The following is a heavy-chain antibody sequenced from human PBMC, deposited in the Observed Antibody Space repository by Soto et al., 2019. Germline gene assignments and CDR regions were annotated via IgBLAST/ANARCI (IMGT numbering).Heavy chain of an antibody. CDR2: FFIGGNT. D-gene: IGHD4-17*01. CDR1: GGTISSSTYY. Sequence: LVILCLTCTVSGGTISSSTYYWGRMRQPPGKGLEWIASFFIGGNTYYNPSLKSRVTISRDNSKNTLYLQMNSLRAEDTAVYYCAREGIRSPLYYWGQGTLVTVSS. J-gene: IGHJ4*02. CDR3: AREGIRSPLYY. V-gene: IGHV4-39*02.